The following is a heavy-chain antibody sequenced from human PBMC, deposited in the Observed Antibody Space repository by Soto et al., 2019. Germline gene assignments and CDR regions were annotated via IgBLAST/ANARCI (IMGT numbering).Heavy chain of an antibody. D-gene: IGHD3-10*01. J-gene: IGHJ5*02. Sequence: SETLSLTCTVSGGSISSGGYYWSWIRQHPGKGLEWIGHINYSGRTYYNSSLKSRVSISVDTSKNQSSLKLSSVTAADTAIYYCARDYNRRPVGWFDPWGQGTLVTVSS. CDR1: GGSISSGGYY. V-gene: IGHV4-31*03. CDR3: ARDYNRRPVGWFDP. CDR2: INYSGRT.